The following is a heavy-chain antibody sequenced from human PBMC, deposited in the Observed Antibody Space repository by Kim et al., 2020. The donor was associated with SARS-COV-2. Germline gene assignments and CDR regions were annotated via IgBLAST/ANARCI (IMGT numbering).Heavy chain of an antibody. Sequence: GGSLRLSCAASEFTFNNYAMTWVRQAPGKGLEWVSAISVGGTNTYYADSVKGRFTISRDNSMSTLYLQMNSLTAEDTAIYYCAGDPRAHYFDYWVQGTLVTVSS. CDR3: AGDPRAHYFDY. V-gene: IGHV3-23*01. CDR2: ISVGGTNT. CDR1: EFTFNNYA. J-gene: IGHJ4*02.